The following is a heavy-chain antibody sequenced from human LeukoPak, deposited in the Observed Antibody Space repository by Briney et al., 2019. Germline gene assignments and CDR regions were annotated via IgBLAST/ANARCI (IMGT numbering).Heavy chain of an antibody. D-gene: IGHD6-13*01. Sequence: GLEWIGCFFCSGSTNYNPSLKSRVTISVDTSKNQFSLKLSSVTAADTAVYYCASLRIAAAGTGWFDPWGQGTLVTVSS. CDR3: ASLRIAAAGTGWFDP. V-gene: IGHV4-59*08. J-gene: IGHJ5*02. CDR2: FFCSGST.